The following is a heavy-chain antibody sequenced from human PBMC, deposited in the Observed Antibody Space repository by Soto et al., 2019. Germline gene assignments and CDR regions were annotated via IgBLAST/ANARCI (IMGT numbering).Heavy chain of an antibody. V-gene: IGHV3-11*06. CDR3: ARLADCSNNICSYGMYV. CDR1: GFTFSDYY. Sequence: QVQLVESGGGLVKPGGSLRLSCAASGFTFSDYYMSWVRQAPGTGLEWVSYISSISTYANYADSVKGRFTISRDNAKNSLDLQMNIMRDDDTALYYCARLADCSNNICSYGMYVWGQGTTGTVSS. D-gene: IGHD4-4*01. J-gene: IGHJ6*02. CDR2: ISSISTYA.